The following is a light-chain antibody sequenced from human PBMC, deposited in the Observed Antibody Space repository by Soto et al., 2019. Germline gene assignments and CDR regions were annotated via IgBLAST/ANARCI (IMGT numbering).Light chain of an antibody. V-gene: IGKV3-20*01. J-gene: IGKJ3*01. CDR1: QGVSSSY. CDR3: QQYCNSPFT. Sequence: EIVLTQSPGTLSLSPGERATLSCRASQGVSSSYLAWYQQKPGQAPRLLMYGSGASTRATGIPDRFSGSGSGKDFTLTISGLEPEDFAVYYCQQYCNSPFTFGPGTKVDVK. CDR2: GAS.